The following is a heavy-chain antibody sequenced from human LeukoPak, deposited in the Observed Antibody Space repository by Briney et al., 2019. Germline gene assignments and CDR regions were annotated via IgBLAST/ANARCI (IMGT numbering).Heavy chain of an antibody. CDR1: GYTFTSYA. V-gene: IGHV1-3*01. D-gene: IGHD3-22*01. CDR3: ARVRRPYLNYDSSGYPDY. Sequence: GASVKVSCKASGYTFTSYAMHWVRQAPGQRLEWMGWINAGNGNTKYSQKFQGRVTITRDTSASTAHMELSSLRSEDTAVYYCARVRRPYLNYDSSGYPDYWGQGTLVTVSS. CDR2: INAGNGNT. J-gene: IGHJ4*02.